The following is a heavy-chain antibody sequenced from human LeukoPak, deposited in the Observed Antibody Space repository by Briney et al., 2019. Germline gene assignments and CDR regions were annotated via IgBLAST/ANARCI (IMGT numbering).Heavy chain of an antibody. CDR2: ITDSGDTT. CDR3: ARRRDGYNYNGMDV. CDR1: GFTFSSSA. Sequence: PGGSLRLSCTASGFTFSSSAMSWVRQAPGRRLEWVSGITDSGDTTYYADSVKGRFTISRDNARTSLYLQMNSLRAEDTAVYYCARRRDGYNYNGMDVWGQGTTVTVSS. J-gene: IGHJ6*02. V-gene: IGHV3-23*01.